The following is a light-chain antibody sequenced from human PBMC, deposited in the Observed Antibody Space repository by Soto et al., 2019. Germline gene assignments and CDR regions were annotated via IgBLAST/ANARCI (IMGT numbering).Light chain of an antibody. CDR1: SSNIGAGYE. J-gene: IGLJ2*01. Sequence: QSALTQPPSVSGAPGQRVTIPCTGSSSNIGAGYEVHWYQQLPGTAPKVLIYGNSNRPSGVPDRFSGSKSGTSVSLAITGLQAEDEADYYCQSYDSSLSGYVVFGGGTKVTVL. CDR3: QSYDSSLSGYVV. V-gene: IGLV1-40*01. CDR2: GNS.